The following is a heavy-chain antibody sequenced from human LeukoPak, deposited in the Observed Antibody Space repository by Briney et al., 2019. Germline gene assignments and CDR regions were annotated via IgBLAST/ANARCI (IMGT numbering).Heavy chain of an antibody. Sequence: GGSLRLSCTASGFTFGDYAMSWVRQAPGKGLEWVSAITSTSNHINYADSVKGRFTISRDSANNSLYLQMNSLRAEDTAVYYCARVYSANGYGSGYYDYWGQGTLVTVSS. V-gene: IGHV3-21*01. CDR1: GFTFGDYA. D-gene: IGHD3-10*01. CDR3: ARVYSANGYGSGYYDY. J-gene: IGHJ4*02. CDR2: ITSTSNHI.